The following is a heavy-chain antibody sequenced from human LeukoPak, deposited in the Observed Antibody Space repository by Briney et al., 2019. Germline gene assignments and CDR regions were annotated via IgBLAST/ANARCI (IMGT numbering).Heavy chain of an antibody. CDR2: INSDGSST. CDR1: GFTFSSYW. CDR3: ARGGLVGADWSGFDY. Sequence: GGSLRLSCAASGFTFSSYWMRWVRQAPGKGLVWVSRINSDGSSTNYPDSVKGRFTISRDNAKNTLYLQMNSLRAEDTAVYYCARGGLVGADWSGFDYWGQGTLVTVSS. V-gene: IGHV3-74*01. D-gene: IGHD1-26*01. J-gene: IGHJ4*02.